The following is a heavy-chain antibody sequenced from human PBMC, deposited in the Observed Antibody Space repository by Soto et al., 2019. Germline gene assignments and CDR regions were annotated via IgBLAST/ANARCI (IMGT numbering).Heavy chain of an antibody. Sequence: GGSLRLSCAAAGFTFGDYYMSWIRQAPGKGLEWVSYISSSGSTIYYADSVKGRFTISRDNAKNSLYLQMNSLRAEDTAVYYCARLEFGEFYDYWGQGTLVTVSS. CDR2: ISSSGSTI. CDR3: ARLEFGEFYDY. CDR1: GFTFGDYY. D-gene: IGHD3-10*01. J-gene: IGHJ4*02. V-gene: IGHV3-11*01.